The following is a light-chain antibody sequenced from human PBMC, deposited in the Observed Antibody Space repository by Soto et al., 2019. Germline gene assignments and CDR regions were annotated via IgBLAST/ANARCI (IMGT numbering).Light chain of an antibody. Sequence: EIALTQSPGTLSLSPWERATLSCRASQSLSSSYLAWYQQKPGQAPRLLIYGASSRVTGIPDRFSGSGSATDFTLTISRLEPEHFGVYYCQQYGSTRPFGQGSKVDIK. CDR1: QSLSSSY. J-gene: IGKJ1*01. V-gene: IGKV3-20*01. CDR2: GAS. CDR3: QQYGSTRP.